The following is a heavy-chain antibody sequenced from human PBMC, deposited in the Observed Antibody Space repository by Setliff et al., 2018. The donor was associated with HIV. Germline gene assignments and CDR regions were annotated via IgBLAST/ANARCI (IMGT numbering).Heavy chain of an antibody. V-gene: IGHV3-48*04. CDR1: GFTFSSYS. CDR2: ISSSSSTI. J-gene: IGHJ6*02. CDR3: ARILSSRGIIEAYYYAMDV. D-gene: IGHD3-10*01. Sequence: GGSLRLSCAASGFTFSSYSMNWVRQAPGKGLEWVSYISSSSSTIYYVDSVKGRFTISRDNAKNSLYLQMNSLRAEDTAVYYCARILSSRGIIEAYYYAMDVWGQGTTVTVSS.